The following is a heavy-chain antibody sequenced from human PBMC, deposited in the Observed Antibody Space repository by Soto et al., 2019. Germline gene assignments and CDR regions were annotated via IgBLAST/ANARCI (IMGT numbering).Heavy chain of an antibody. V-gene: IGHV3-33*05. D-gene: IGHD3-16*01. Sequence: QVQLVESGGGVVQPGTSLRLSCVGSGFTFRRYVIHWVRQAPGKGLEWVALTSYDGSNNFYRDSVKGRFTISRDNSRNTVELQMDSLRLEDTALYYCARWGTTGGLDVWGQGTLVSVSS. CDR3: ARWGTTGGLDV. CDR2: TSYDGSNN. CDR1: GFTFRRYV. J-gene: IGHJ4*02.